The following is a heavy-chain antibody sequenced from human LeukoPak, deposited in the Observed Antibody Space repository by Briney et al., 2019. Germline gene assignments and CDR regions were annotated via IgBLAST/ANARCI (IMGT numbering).Heavy chain of an antibody. J-gene: IGHJ4*02. D-gene: IGHD3-10*01. V-gene: IGHV4-39*07. CDR2: INHSGST. CDR1: GDSISSGIFS. CDR3: ASLHLWFGELEYYFDY. Sequence: PSETLSLTCSVSGDSISSGIFSWGWIRQPPGKGLEWIGEINHSGSTNYNPSLKSRVTISVDTSKNQFSLKLSSVTAADTAVYYCASLHLWFGELEYYFDYWGQGTLVTVSS.